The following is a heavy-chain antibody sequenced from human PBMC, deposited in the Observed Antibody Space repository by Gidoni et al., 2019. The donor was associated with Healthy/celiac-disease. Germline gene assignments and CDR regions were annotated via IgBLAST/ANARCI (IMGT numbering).Heavy chain of an antibody. CDR3: VKTLCSSTSCYSLFDY. Sequence: EVQLVESGGGLVQPGGSLRLSCSASGFTFSSSAMHWVRQAPGKGLEYVSAISSNGGSTYYADSVKGRFTISRDNSKNTLYLQMSSLRAEDTAVYYCVKTLCSSTSCYSLFDYWGQGTLVTVSS. CDR1: GFTFSSSA. J-gene: IGHJ4*02. D-gene: IGHD2-2*01. CDR2: ISSNGGST. V-gene: IGHV3-64D*06.